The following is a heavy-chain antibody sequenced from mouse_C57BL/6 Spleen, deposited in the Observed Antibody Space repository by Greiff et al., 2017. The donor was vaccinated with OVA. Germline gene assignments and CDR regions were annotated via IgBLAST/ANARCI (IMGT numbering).Heavy chain of an antibody. Sequence: QVQLQQPGAELVMPGASVKLSCKASGYTFTSYWMHWVKQRPGQGLEWIGEIDPSDSYTNYNQKFKGKSTLTVDKSSSTAYMQLSSLTSEDSAVYYCARTPPAQAPSVDYWGQGTTLTVSS. J-gene: IGHJ2*01. CDR2: IDPSDSYT. D-gene: IGHD3-2*02. V-gene: IGHV1-69*01. CDR1: GYTFTSYW. CDR3: ARTPPAQAPSVDY.